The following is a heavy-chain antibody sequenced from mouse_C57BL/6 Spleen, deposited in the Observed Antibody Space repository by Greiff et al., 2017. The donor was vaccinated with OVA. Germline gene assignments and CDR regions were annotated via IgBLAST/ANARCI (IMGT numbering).Heavy chain of an antibody. CDR3: VRDSNYVWFAY. D-gene: IGHD2-5*01. Sequence: EVKLMESGGGLVQPKGSLKLSCAASGFSFNTYAMNWVRQAPGKGLEWVARIRSKSNNYATYYADSVKDRFTISRDDSESMLYLQMNNLKTEDTAMDYCVRDSNYVWFAYWGQGTLVTVSA. J-gene: IGHJ3*01. CDR1: GFSFNTYA. V-gene: IGHV10-1*01. CDR2: IRSKSNNYAT.